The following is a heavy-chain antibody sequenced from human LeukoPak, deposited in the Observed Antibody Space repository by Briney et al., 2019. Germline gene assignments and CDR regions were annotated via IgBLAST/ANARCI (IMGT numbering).Heavy chain of an antibody. J-gene: IGHJ6*02. CDR2: IYYSGST. CDR1: GGSISSGGYY. D-gene: IGHD2-2*01. V-gene: IGHV4-31*03. CDR3: AREEVVPAAPFYYYYGMDV. Sequence: PSETLSLTCTVSGGSISSGGYYWSWIRQHPGKGLEWIGYIYYSGSTYYNPSLKSRVTISVDTSTNQFSLKLSSVTAADTAVYYCAREEVVPAAPFYYYYGMDVWGQGTTVTVSS.